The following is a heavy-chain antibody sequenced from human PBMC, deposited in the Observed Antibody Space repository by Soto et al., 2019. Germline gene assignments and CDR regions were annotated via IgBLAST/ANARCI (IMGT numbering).Heavy chain of an antibody. V-gene: IGHV1-18*01. Sequence: QVQLEQSGSEVKKPGASVKVSCRYTGYSFTKYEIHWVRQAPGQGLEWMGWISALNGKRNSAPNFKARVNMTTVTPTSTDYLVLRSLIFADTAVYFCAGGAASSSSPLASVDVWCQGKEVIVS. D-gene: IGHD6-6*01. CDR2: ISALNGKR. J-gene: IGHJ3*01. CDR3: AGGAASSSSPLASVDV. CDR1: GYSFTKYE.